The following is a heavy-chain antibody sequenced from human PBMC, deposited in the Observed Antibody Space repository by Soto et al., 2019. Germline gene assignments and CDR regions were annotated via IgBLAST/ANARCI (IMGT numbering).Heavy chain of an antibody. V-gene: IGHV3-30-3*01. D-gene: IGHD3-10*01. CDR1: GFTFSSYV. J-gene: IGHJ4*02. Sequence: QVQLVESGGGVVQPGRSLRLSCAASGFTFSSYVFHWIRQDPGKGLAWVAVISADGNTKIYAESVKGRFTISRDYSENIVYLQMNSLTTDDTAVYYCVRAVREADTRWGQGTLVTVSS. CDR3: VRAVREADTR. CDR2: ISADGNTK.